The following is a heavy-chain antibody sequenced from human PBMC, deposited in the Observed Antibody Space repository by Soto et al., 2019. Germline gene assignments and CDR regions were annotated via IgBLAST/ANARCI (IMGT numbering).Heavy chain of an antibody. J-gene: IGHJ4*02. Sequence: QVQLQQWGAGLLRPAETLSLTCAVYGGSFSGYYWTWIRQPPGKGLEWIGEINQSGFTSYNPSLESRVTMSVDTSKNHFSLRLSSVTAADTAVYYCARFPFDRSSWTNPRYFDYWGQGTLVTVSS. V-gene: IGHV4-34*01. CDR2: INQSGFT. CDR3: ARFPFDRSSWTNPRYFDY. CDR1: GGSFSGYY. D-gene: IGHD6-13*01.